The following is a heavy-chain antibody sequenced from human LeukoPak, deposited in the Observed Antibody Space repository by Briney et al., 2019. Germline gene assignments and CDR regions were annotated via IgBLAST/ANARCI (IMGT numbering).Heavy chain of an antibody. CDR2: ISAYNGNT. Sequence: GASVKVSCKASGYIFTSYGISWVRQAPGQGLEWMGWISAYNGNTNYAQKLQGRVTMTTDTSTSTAYMELRSLRSDDTAVYYCARGITLAVAGPPDYWGQGTLVTVSS. CDR1: GYIFTSYG. D-gene: IGHD6-19*01. J-gene: IGHJ4*02. V-gene: IGHV1-18*01. CDR3: ARGITLAVAGPPDY.